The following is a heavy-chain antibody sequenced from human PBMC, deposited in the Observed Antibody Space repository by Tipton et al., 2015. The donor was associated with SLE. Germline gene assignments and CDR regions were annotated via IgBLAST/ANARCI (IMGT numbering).Heavy chain of an antibody. D-gene: IGHD3-10*01. CDR2: IWYDGNDK. CDR1: AFDFSSYG. V-gene: IGHV3-33*06. CDR3: AKGWGDYNVMLGLDV. Sequence: QLVQSGGGVVQPGRSLRLSCAASAFDFSSYGMHWVRQAPGKGLGWVAVIWYDGNDKYYADSVKGRFTVSRDNSKNTLYLQMNSLRAEDTAIYYCAKGWGDYNVMLGLDVWGQGTTVTVSS. J-gene: IGHJ6*02.